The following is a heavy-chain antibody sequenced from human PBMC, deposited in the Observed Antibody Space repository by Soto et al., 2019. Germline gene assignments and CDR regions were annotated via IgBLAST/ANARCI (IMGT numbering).Heavy chain of an antibody. J-gene: IGHJ4*02. V-gene: IGHV3-30*18. CDR2: ISYDGSNK. CDR1: GFTFSSYG. D-gene: IGHD5-18*01. Sequence: QVQLVESGGGVVQPGRSLRLSCAASGFTFSSYGMHWVRQAPGKGLEWVAVISYDGSNKYYADSVKGRFTISRDNSKNTLYLQMNSLRAEDTAVYYCAKEVSGLVQLWSAPDYWGQGTLVTVSS. CDR3: AKEVSGLVQLWSAPDY.